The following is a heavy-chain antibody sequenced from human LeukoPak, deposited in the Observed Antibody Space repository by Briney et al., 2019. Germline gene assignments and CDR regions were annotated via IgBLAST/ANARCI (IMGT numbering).Heavy chain of an antibody. V-gene: IGHV4-4*07. J-gene: IGHJ6*02. CDR1: GGSISSYY. CDR2: IYTSGST. D-gene: IGHD6-13*01. CDR3: ARVNGEGSSWYDPYDYYYGMDV. Sequence: PSETLSLTCTVSGGSISSYYWSWIRQPAGKGLEWIGRIYTSGSTNYNPSLKSRVTMSVDTSKNQFSLKLSSVTAADTAVYYCARVNGEGSSWYDPYDYYYGMDVWGQGTTVTVSS.